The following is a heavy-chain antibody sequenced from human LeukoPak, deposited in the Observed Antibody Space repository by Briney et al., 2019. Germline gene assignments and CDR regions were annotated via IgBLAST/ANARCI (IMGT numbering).Heavy chain of an antibody. D-gene: IGHD6-19*01. J-gene: IGHJ5*02. Sequence: ASETLSLTCVVSGYSISSGYYWGWIRQPPGKGLEWIGSIYHSGSTYYNPSLKSRVTISVDTSKNQFSLKLSSVAAADTAVYYCARPIAVAGTSWFDPWGQGTLVTVSS. V-gene: IGHV4-38-2*01. CDR3: ARPIAVAGTSWFDP. CDR1: GYSISSGYY. CDR2: IYHSGST.